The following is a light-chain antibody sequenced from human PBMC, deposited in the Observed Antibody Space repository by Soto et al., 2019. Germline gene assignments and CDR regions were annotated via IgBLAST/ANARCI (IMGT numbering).Light chain of an antibody. Sequence: QSALTQPASVSGSPGQSITISCTGTSSDVGGYNYVSWYQQLPGKAPKLVIYEVINRPSGVSDRLSGSKSGNTASLTISGLQAEDEADYYCSSHTSSSTGVLFGGGTKVTVL. J-gene: IGLJ2*01. CDR2: EVI. CDR3: SSHTSSSTGVL. V-gene: IGLV2-14*01. CDR1: SSDVGGYNY.